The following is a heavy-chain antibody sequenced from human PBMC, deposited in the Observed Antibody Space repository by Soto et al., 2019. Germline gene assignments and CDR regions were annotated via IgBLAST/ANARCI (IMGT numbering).Heavy chain of an antibody. CDR1: GYTFTSYA. CDR2: INAGNGNT. J-gene: IGHJ5*02. V-gene: IGHV1-3*01. D-gene: IGHD3-22*01. Sequence: ASVKVSCKASGYTFTSYAMHWVRQAPGQRLEWMGWINAGNGNTNYAQKLQGRVTMTTDTSTSTAYMELRSLRSDDTAVYYCARDLEGYYYDSSGYYLPWGQGTLVTVSS. CDR3: ARDLEGYYYDSSGYYLP.